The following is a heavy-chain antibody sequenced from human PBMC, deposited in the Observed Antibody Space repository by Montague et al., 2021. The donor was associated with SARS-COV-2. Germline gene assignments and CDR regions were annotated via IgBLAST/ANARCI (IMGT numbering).Heavy chain of an antibody. CDR3: ARVPTSYYYYCKAAPATPDAFDI. CDR2: IYDSGST. Sequence: SETLSLTCTVSGGSISSSSYYWGWIRQPPGKGLEWIGSIYDSGSTYYNPSLKSRVTISVDTTKNQFSLKLSSVTAAATAVYYCARVPTSYYYYCKAAPATPDAFDIWGQGTMVTVSS. V-gene: IGHV4-39*01. CDR1: GGSISSSSYY. D-gene: IGHD3-22*01. J-gene: IGHJ3*02.